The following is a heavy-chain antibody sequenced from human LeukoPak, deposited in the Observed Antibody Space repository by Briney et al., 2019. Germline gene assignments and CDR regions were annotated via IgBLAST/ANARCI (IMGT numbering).Heavy chain of an antibody. V-gene: IGHV1-2*02. CDR2: INPNSGGT. J-gene: IGHJ4*02. Sequence: ASVKVSCKASGYTFTGYYMHWVRQAPGQGLEWMGWINPNSGGTNYARKFQGRVTMTRDTSISTAYMELSRLRSDDTAVYYCARAYGDSPSDYWGQGTLVTVSS. D-gene: IGHD4-17*01. CDR3: ARAYGDSPSDY. CDR1: GYTFTGYY.